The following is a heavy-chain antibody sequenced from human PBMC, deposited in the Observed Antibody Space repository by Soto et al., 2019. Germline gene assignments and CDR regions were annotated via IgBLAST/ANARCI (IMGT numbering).Heavy chain of an antibody. CDR2: ISYDGSNK. CDR3: ARAGSSGWYQFLYYYGMDV. Sequence: PGGSLRLSCAASGFTFSSYAMHWVRQAPGKGLEWVAVISYDGSNKYYADSVKGRFTISRDNSKTTLYLQMKSLRAEDTAVYYCARAGSSGWYQFLYYYGMDVWGQGTTVTVSS. V-gene: IGHV3-30-3*01. D-gene: IGHD6-19*01. CDR1: GFTFSSYA. J-gene: IGHJ6*02.